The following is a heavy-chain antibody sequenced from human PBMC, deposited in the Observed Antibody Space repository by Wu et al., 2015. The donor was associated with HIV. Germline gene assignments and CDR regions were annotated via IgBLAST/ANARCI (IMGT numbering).Heavy chain of an antibody. CDR1: GYTFTGYY. Sequence: QVQLVQSGAEVKKPGASVKVSCKTSGYTFTGYYMHWVRQAPGQGLEWMGWINPNSGGTNYAQKFQGRVTMTRDTSINTAYMELSRLRSDDTAVYYCARETAAGILDAFDIWGQGTMVTVSS. CDR3: ARETAAGILDAFDI. CDR2: INPNSGGT. D-gene: IGHD6-13*01. J-gene: IGHJ3*02. V-gene: IGHV1-2*02.